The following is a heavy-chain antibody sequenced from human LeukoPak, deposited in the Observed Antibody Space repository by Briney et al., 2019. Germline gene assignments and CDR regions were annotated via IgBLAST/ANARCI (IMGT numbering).Heavy chain of an antibody. J-gene: IGHJ4*02. CDR1: GFTFSSYG. Sequence: GRSLRLSCAASGFTFSSYGMHWVRQAPGKGLGWVAVISYDGSNKYYADSVKGRFTISRDNSKNTLYLQMNSLRAEDTAVYYCAKDPGDGYPDNEGYYFDYWGQGTLVTVSS. CDR2: ISYDGSNK. V-gene: IGHV3-30*18. D-gene: IGHD5-24*01. CDR3: AKDPGDGYPDNEGYYFDY.